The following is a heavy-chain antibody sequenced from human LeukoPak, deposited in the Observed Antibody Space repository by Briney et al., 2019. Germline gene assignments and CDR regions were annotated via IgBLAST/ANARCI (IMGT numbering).Heavy chain of an antibody. D-gene: IGHD2-2*01. Sequence: PSETLSLTCAVYGGSFSGCYWSWIRQPPGKGLEWIGEINHSGSTNYNPSLKSRVTISVDTSKNQFSLKLSSVTAADTAVYYCARVPVYCSSTSCYGGYFDYWGQGTLVTVSS. CDR1: GGSFSGCY. CDR3: ARVPVYCSSTSCYGGYFDY. J-gene: IGHJ4*02. CDR2: INHSGST. V-gene: IGHV4-34*01.